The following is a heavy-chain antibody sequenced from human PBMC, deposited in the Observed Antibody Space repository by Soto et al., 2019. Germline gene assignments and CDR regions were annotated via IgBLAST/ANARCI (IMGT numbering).Heavy chain of an antibody. CDR2: IKEDGSEK. Sequence: GGSLRLSCAASGFIFSTYWMTWVRQAPGRALEWVANIKEDGSEKSYVDSVKGRFTISRDNAKNSLYLEMNSLRAEDTAVYYCVRDSRYESLTGYQHFDYWGQGTLVTVSS. CDR1: GFIFSTYW. D-gene: IGHD3-9*01. V-gene: IGHV3-7*03. CDR3: VRDSRYESLTGYQHFDY. J-gene: IGHJ4*02.